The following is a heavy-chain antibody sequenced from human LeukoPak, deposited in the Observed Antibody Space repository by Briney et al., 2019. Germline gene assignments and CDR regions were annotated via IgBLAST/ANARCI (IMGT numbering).Heavy chain of an antibody. CDR1: GFTFSVYY. Sequence: PGGSLRLSCAAPGFTFSVYYMSWIRQAPGKGLEWVSYISSSSSYTNYAHSVKGRFTISRDNAKNSLYLQMNSLRAEHTAVYYCARDQGLFDYWGQGTLVTVSS. V-gene: IGHV3-11*06. CDR2: ISSSSSYT. CDR3: ARDQGLFDY. J-gene: IGHJ4*02.